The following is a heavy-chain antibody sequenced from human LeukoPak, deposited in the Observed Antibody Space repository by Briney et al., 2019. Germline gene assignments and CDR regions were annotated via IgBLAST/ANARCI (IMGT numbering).Heavy chain of an antibody. CDR3: ARGVDYYGV. J-gene: IGHJ4*02. CDR2: IYYSGST. Sequence: PSETLSLTCTVSGGSISSSSYYWGWIRQPPGKGLEWIGSIYYSGSTYNNPSLKSRVTISVDTSKNQFSLKLSSVTAADTAVYYCARGVDYYGVWGQGTLVTVSS. CDR1: GGSISSSSYY. D-gene: IGHD3-10*01. V-gene: IGHV4-39*01.